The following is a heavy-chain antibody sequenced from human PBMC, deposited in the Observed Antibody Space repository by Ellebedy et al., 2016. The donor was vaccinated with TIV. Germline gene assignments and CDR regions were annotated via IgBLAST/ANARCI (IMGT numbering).Heavy chain of an antibody. CDR2: INSDGSST. CDR3: AKDSSRYFDWLFPFDY. J-gene: IGHJ4*02. Sequence: GESLKISXAASGFTFSSYWMHWVRQAPGKGLVWVSRINSDGSSTSYADSVKGRFTISRDNAKNKLYLQMNSLRAEDTAVYYCAKDSSRYFDWLFPFDYWGQGTLVTVSS. D-gene: IGHD3-9*01. CDR1: GFTFSSYW. V-gene: IGHV3-74*01.